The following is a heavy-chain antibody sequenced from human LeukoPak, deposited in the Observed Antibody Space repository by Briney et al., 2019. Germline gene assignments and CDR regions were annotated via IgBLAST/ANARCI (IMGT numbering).Heavy chain of an antibody. V-gene: IGHV4-30-2*01. Sequence: SETLCLTCAVSSGSISRGGYSWSWIRQPPGKGLEWIGYIYHSGSTYYNPSLKSRVTISVDRSKNQFSLKLSSVTAADTAVYYCARSYGSGSYYKNPYNWFDPWGQGTLGTVSA. CDR3: ARSYGSGSYYKNPYNWFDP. D-gene: IGHD3-10*01. CDR2: IYHSGST. CDR1: SGSISRGGYS. J-gene: IGHJ5*02.